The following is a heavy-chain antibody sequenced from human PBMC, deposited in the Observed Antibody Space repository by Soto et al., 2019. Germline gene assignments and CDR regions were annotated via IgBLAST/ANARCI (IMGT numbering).Heavy chain of an antibody. J-gene: IGHJ5*02. CDR2: TYWDDDK. CDR3: AHRTTTVPWRFDT. Sequence: QITLKESGPTLVKPTQTLTLTCTFSGFSLTTRGMAVGCIRQPTGKALEWIAPTYWDDDKRYSPSLKSRLSIAKDTSKNLVVLTMTNMHPADTATYFCAHRTTTVPWRFDTWGQGTLVTVSA. CDR1: GFSLTTRGMA. D-gene: IGHD4-17*01. V-gene: IGHV2-5*02.